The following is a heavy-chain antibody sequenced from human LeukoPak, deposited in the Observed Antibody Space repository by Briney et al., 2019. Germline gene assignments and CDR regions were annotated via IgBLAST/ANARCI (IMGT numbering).Heavy chain of an antibody. CDR1: GFTVSSNY. Sequence: GGSLRLSCAASGFTVSSNYMSWVRQAPGKGLEWVSVIYSGGSTYYADSVKGRFTISRDNSKNTLYLQMNSLRAEDTAVYYCARGVPTGVDYFDYWGQGTLVTVSS. CDR3: ARGVPTGVDYFDY. CDR2: IYSGGST. J-gene: IGHJ4*02. D-gene: IGHD1-1*01. V-gene: IGHV3-66*01.